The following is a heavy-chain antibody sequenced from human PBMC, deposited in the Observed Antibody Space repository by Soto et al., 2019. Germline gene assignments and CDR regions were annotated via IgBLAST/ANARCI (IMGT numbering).Heavy chain of an antibody. Sequence: QVQLQESGPGLVKPSQTLSLTCTASGGSISGGGYFWNWVRQHPGKGLEWIGYMYYSGNTYYNPSRKSRITMSLDTSKNQFSLRLSSVTAADTAIYYCARARGYCISSNCQYYYYYGMDVWGQGTTVTVSS. CDR3: ARARGYCISSNCQYYYYYGMDV. V-gene: IGHV4-31*03. D-gene: IGHD2-2*01. J-gene: IGHJ6*02. CDR2: MYYSGNT. CDR1: GGSISGGGYF.